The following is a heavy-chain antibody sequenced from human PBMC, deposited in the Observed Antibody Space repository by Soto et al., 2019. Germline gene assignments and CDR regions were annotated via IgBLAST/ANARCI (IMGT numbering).Heavy chain of an antibody. Sequence: QVQLVQSGDEVRKPGSSVKVSCKASGYIFVNYGIAWVRQAPGQGLEWMGWISPYSGNTHDASKVQGRLTMTTDTSTSTASMDLGSLTSDDTAVYCCAMVDKYVTPTPQDVWGQGTTVTVSS. CDR3: AMVDKYVTPTPQDV. CDR2: ISPYSGNT. V-gene: IGHV1-18*01. J-gene: IGHJ6*02. CDR1: GYIFVNYG. D-gene: IGHD5-12*01.